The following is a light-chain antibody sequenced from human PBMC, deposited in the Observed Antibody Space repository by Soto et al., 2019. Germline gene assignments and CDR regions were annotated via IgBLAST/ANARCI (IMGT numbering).Light chain of an antibody. V-gene: IGLV2-14*01. CDR3: SSYTSSNTLV. J-gene: IGLJ1*01. Sequence: QSVLTQPASVSGSPGQSITISCTGTSSDVGGYNYVSWYQQHPGKAPKFMIYDVSNRPSGVSNRFSGSKSGNTASLTISGLQADDEADYYCSSYTSSNTLVFGTWTKVTVL. CDR2: DVS. CDR1: SSDVGGYNY.